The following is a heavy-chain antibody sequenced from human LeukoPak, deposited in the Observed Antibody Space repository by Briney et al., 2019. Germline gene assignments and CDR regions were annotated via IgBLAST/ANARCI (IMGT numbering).Heavy chain of an antibody. CDR1: GYTFTTED. CDR3: ARGRLPLLMGHYNWFDP. V-gene: IGHV1-8*03. J-gene: IGHJ5*02. D-gene: IGHD2-8*01. Sequence: ASVRVSCKASGYTFTTEDINWVRQATGQGLEWMGWINPDSGDTGYAQEFQGRVTITRDTSASTAYMELSSLRSEDMAVYYCARGRLPLLMGHYNWFDPWGQGTLVTVSS. CDR2: INPDSGDT.